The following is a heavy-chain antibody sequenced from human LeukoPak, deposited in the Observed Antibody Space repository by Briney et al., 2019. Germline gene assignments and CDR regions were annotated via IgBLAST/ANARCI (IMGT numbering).Heavy chain of an antibody. CDR3: AKVLWFGELSPRGFDY. CDR1: EFSVGSNY. D-gene: IGHD3-10*01. CDR2: ISSSSIYI. V-gene: IGHV3-21*04. J-gene: IGHJ4*02. Sequence: PGGSLRLSCAASEFSVGSNYMTWVRQAPGKGLEWVSSISSSSIYIYYADSVKGRFTISRDNTKKSMYLQMNSLRVEDTAVYYCAKVLWFGELSPRGFDYWGQGTLVTVSS.